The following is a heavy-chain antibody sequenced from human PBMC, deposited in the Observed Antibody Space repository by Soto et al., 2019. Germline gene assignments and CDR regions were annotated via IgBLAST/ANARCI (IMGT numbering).Heavy chain of an antibody. D-gene: IGHD1-26*01. CDR3: ARVTLTVGDTPYTKHYYGMDV. CDR2: FIPMFGTT. CDR1: GGTFSSYA. Sequence: QVQLVQSGAEVKKSGSSVKVSCKASGGTFSSYALNWVRQAPGQGLEWMGGFIPMFGTTNYAQNFQGRLTITADESTDTAYMELSSLRSEDTAVYYCARVTLTVGDTPYTKHYYGMDVWGQGTTVTVSS. J-gene: IGHJ6*02. V-gene: IGHV1-69*01.